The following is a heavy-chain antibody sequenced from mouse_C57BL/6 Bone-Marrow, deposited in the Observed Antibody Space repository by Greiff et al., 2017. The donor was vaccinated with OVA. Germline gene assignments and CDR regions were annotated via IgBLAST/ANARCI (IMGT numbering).Heavy chain of an antibody. CDR1: GYTFTSYW. CDR2: IDPSDSYT. J-gene: IGHJ4*01. D-gene: IGHD2-3*01. Sequence: QVQLQQPGAELVMPGASVKLSCKASGYTFTSYWMHWVKQRPGQGLEWIGEIDPSDSYTNYNQKFKGKSTLTVDKSSSTAYMQLSSLTSEDSAVYYCARTAYDGYYGYAMDYWGQGTSVTVSS. CDR3: ARTAYDGYYGYAMDY. V-gene: IGHV1-69*01.